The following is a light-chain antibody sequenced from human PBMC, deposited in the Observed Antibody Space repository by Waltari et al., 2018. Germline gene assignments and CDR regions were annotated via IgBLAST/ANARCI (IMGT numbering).Light chain of an antibody. CDR3: QQYNNWPPLYT. V-gene: IGKV3-15*01. Sequence: EIVMTQSPANQSVSPGERASLSCRASQSVSSNLASSQQNPGQAPRLLIYGASTRATGIPARFSGSGSATEFTLTISSLQSEDFAVYYCQQYNNWPPLYTFGQGTKLEIK. CDR2: GAS. CDR1: QSVSSN. J-gene: IGKJ2*01.